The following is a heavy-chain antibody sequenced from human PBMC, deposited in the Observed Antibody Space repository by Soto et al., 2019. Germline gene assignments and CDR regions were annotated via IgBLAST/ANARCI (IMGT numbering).Heavy chain of an antibody. CDR1: GFTFSRYC. CDR2: ISYDGSNK. Sequence: GGSLRLSCAASGFTFSRYCVHWVRQAPGRGLEWVAVISYDGSNKHYADSVKGRFTISRDNSKNTLDLQMNSLRAEDTAVYYCAKDTYYYDRSGYYTYDYWGQGTQVTVSS. CDR3: AKDTYYYDRSGYYTYDY. V-gene: IGHV3-30*18. D-gene: IGHD3-22*01. J-gene: IGHJ4*02.